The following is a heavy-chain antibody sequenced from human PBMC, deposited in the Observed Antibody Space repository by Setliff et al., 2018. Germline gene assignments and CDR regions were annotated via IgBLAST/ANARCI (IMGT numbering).Heavy chain of an antibody. J-gene: IGHJ3*02. D-gene: IGHD6-19*01. Sequence: PSETLSLTCTVSGGSISSSNYYWGWIRQPPGKGLEWIGNIYNSGSTNYNPSLKSRITMSVDTSKNHVSLKLTSVTAADTALYYCARGGSNGWYGGAFDMWGQGTMVTVSS. V-gene: IGHV4-39*02. CDR1: GGSISSSNYY. CDR3: ARGGSNGWYGGAFDM. CDR2: IYNSGST.